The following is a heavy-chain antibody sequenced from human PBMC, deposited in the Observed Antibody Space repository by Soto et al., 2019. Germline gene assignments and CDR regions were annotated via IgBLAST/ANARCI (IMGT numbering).Heavy chain of an antibody. J-gene: IGHJ4*02. CDR3: ARDRAPRGWSYLDL. D-gene: IGHD2-15*01. CDR1: GGSFSDYA. Sequence: QVQLVQSGAEVKKPGSSVKISCKAFGGSFSDYAINWVRQAPGQGLEWMGGIIPIFGTPNYAQKFQDRVTFTAHESTNTAYMELSRLTSEDTAVYYCARDRAPRGWSYLDLWGQGTQVTVSS. V-gene: IGHV1-69*01. CDR2: IIPIFGTP.